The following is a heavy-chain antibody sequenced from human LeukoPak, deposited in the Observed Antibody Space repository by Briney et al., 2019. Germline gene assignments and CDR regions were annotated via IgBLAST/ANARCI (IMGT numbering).Heavy chain of an antibody. D-gene: IGHD5-12*01. J-gene: IGHJ4*02. CDR3: ARVLLSGYDRPIDF. V-gene: IGHV3-48*03. Sequence: GGSLRLSRAAPGFTFSSYEMNWVRQAPGKRLEWVSYISSSAGSIYLADTVKDRFSVSRDNAKNSLYLQMTSLRAEDTGIYYCARVLLSGYDRPIDFWGQGTLVTVSS. CDR1: GFTFSSYE. CDR2: ISSSAGSI.